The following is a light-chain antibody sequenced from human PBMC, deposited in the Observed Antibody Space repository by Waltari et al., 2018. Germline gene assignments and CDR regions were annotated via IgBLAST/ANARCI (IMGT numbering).Light chain of an antibody. CDR3: QQYATSPLT. CDR1: QYVARGY. CDR2: GAS. J-gene: IGKJ4*01. V-gene: IGKV3-20*01. Sequence: EIVLTQSPRTLSLSPGERATLSCRARQYVARGYLAWYQQKPGQAPRLLIHGASSRATGIPDRFSGSESGTDFTLTISRLEPEDFATYFCQQYATSPLTFGGGTKVEI.